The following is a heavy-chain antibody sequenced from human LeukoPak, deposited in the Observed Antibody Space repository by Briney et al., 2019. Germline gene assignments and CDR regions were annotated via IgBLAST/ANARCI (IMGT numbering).Heavy chain of an antibody. CDR2: IKEDESAK. CDR1: GFTFRSYW. J-gene: IGHJ4*02. D-gene: IGHD1-26*01. Sequence: GGSLRLSCAASGFTFRSYWMAWVRQAPGKGLEWVANIKEDESAKHQADSVKGRFTISRDNAQNSVYLQMSSLRGEDTAVYYCARDVGGSLDYWGQGPLVTVSS. CDR3: ARDVGGSLDY. V-gene: IGHV3-7*01.